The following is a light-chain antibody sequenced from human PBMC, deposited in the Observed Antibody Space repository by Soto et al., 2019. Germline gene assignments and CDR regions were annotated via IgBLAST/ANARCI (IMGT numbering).Light chain of an antibody. Sequence: DIQMTQSPSSLSASVGDRVTITCRASQSISSYLNWYQQKPGKAPKLLIYKASTLKSGVPSRFSGSGSGTEFTLTISSLQPDDFATYYCQHYNSYSEAFGKGTKVDIK. CDR3: QHYNSYSEA. V-gene: IGKV1-5*03. J-gene: IGKJ1*01. CDR1: QSISSY. CDR2: KAS.